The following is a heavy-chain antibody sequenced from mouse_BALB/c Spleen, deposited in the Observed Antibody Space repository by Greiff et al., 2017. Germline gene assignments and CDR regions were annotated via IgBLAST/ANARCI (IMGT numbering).Heavy chain of an antibody. V-gene: IGHV14-3*02. Sequence: EVQLQESGAELVKPGASVKLSCTASGFNIKDTYMHWVKQRPEQGLEWIGRIDPANGNTKYDPKFQGKATITADTSSNTAYLQLSSLTSEDTAVYYCAPPSLGQSAMDYWGQGTSVTVSS. CDR1: GFNIKDTY. J-gene: IGHJ4*01. CDR2: IDPANGNT. CDR3: APPSLGQSAMDY. D-gene: IGHD2-10*02.